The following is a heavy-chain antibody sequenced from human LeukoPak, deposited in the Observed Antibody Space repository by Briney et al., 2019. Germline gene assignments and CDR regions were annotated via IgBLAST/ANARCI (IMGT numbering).Heavy chain of an antibody. CDR2: ISAYNGNT. V-gene: IGHV1-18*01. Sequence: ASVKVSCKASGYTFTSYGISWVRQAPGQGLEWMGWISAYNGNTNYAQKLQGRVTMTTDTSTSTAYMELRSLRSDDTAIYYCARDQRMTTVTTADYWGQGTLVTVSS. J-gene: IGHJ4*02. CDR3: ARDQRMTTVTTADY. CDR1: GYTFTSYG. D-gene: IGHD4-11*01.